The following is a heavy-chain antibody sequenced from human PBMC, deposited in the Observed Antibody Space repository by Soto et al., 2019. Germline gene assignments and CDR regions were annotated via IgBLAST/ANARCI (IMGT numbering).Heavy chain of an antibody. J-gene: IGHJ4*02. D-gene: IGHD3-22*01. CDR1: GSTFTSSA. V-gene: IGHV1-58*01. Sequence: GASVKVSCKASGSTFTSSAVQWVRQARGQRLEWIGWIVVGSGNTNYAQKFQERVTITRDMSTSTAYMELSSLRSEDTAVYYCAAGLYYYDRSGVFDYWGQGTLVTV. CDR3: AAGLYYYDRSGVFDY. CDR2: IVVGSGNT.